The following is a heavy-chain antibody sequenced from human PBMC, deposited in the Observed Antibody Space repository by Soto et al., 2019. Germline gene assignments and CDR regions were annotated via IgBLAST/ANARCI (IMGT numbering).Heavy chain of an antibody. V-gene: IGHV4-30-4*01. D-gene: IGHD3-22*01. Sequence: SETLSPTCTVSGGSISSGDYYWGWIRQPPGKGLEWIGYIYYSGSTYYNPTLKSRVTISVDTSKNQFSLKLSSVTAADTAVYYCARDSTIPAYYYDRSGPRAFDYWGQGTLVTVSS. CDR1: GGSISSGDYY. J-gene: IGHJ4*02. CDR2: IYYSGST. CDR3: ARDSTIPAYYYDRSGPRAFDY.